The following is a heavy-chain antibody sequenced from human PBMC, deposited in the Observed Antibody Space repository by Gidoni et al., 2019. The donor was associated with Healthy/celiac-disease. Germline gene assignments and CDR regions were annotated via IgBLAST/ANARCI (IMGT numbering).Heavy chain of an antibody. D-gene: IGHD3-22*01. CDR3: ATRYPHDDSSGYYYAFDI. CDR2: IYPGDSDT. CDR1: GYSFTSYW. J-gene: IGHJ3*02. V-gene: IGHV5-51*01. Sequence: EVQLVQSGAEVKKPGESLKISCKGSGYSFTSYWIGLVRQLPGKGLEWMGIIYPGDSDTRYSPSFQGQVTISADKSISTAYLQWSSLKASDTAMYYCATRYPHDDSSGYYYAFDIWGQGTMVTVSS.